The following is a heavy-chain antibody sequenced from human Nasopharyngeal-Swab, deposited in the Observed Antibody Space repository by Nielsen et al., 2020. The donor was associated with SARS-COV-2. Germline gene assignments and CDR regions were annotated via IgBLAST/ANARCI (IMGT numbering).Heavy chain of an antibody. J-gene: IGHJ6*02. D-gene: IGHD6-6*01. V-gene: IGHV1-69*13. CDR3: ARDRSLEIKASSSDTYYGMDV. Sequence: SVKVSCKASGGTFSSYAISWVRQAPGQGLEWMGGIIPIFGTANYAQKFRGRVTITADESTSTAYMELSSLRSEDTAVYYCARDRSLEIKASSSDTYYGMDVWGQGTTVTVSS. CDR1: GGTFSSYA. CDR2: IIPIFGTA.